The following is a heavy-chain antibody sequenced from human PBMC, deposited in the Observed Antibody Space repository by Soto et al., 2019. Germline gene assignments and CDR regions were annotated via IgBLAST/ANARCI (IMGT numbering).Heavy chain of an antibody. CDR2: ISSSSSTI. J-gene: IGHJ3*02. CDR1: GFTFSSYS. D-gene: IGHD1-26*01. Sequence: GESLKISCAASGFTFSSYSMNWVRQAPGKGLEWVSYISSSSSTIYYADAVKGRFTISRDNAKNSLYLQMNSLRAEDTAVYYGARDSGELPGYDAFDIWGQGTMVTVSS. V-gene: IGHV3-48*04. CDR3: ARDSGELPGYDAFDI.